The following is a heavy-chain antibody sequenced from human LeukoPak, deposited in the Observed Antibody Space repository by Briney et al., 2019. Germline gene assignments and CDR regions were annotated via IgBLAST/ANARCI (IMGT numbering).Heavy chain of an antibody. CDR1: GFTFSSYW. Sequence: GGSLRLSCAASGFTFSSYWMYWVRQAPGKGLVWVSRISNDGSGTSYADSVKGRFTISRDNAKNTLYLQMNRLRAEDTAVYYCARDKGGYCSSTSCYIEERILNWFDPWGQGTLVTVSS. V-gene: IGHV3-74*01. CDR3: ARDKGGYCSSTSCYIEERILNWFDP. CDR2: ISNDGSGT. D-gene: IGHD2-2*02. J-gene: IGHJ5*02.